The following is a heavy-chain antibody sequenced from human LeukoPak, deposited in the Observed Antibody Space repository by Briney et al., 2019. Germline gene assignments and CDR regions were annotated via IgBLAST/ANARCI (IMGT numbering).Heavy chain of an antibody. J-gene: IGHJ4*02. CDR2: IYYSGST. Sequence: SETLSLTCTVSGGSISSTSYYWGWIRQPPGKGLEWIGNIYYSGSTYYNPSLNSRVTISVDTSKNQFSLKLSSVTAADTAVYYCARHRAWYSGSYGSTFDYWGQGTLVTVSS. D-gene: IGHD1-26*01. V-gene: IGHV4-39*01. CDR1: GGSISSTSYY. CDR3: ARHRAWYSGSYGSTFDY.